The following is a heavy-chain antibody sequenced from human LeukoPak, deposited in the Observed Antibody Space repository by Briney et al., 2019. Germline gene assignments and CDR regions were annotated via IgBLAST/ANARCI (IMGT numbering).Heavy chain of an antibody. D-gene: IGHD3-22*01. Sequence: SETLSLTCTVSGDSIGSGNYYWSWIRQPAGKGLEWIGRIHTRGSTSYNPSLKSRVTISADTSKDQFSLKLSSVTAADTAVYFCASLYYESSGYSVFDPWGQGILVTVSS. CDR2: IHTRGST. J-gene: IGHJ5*02. CDR3: ASLYYESSGYSVFDP. CDR1: GDSIGSGNYY. V-gene: IGHV4-61*02.